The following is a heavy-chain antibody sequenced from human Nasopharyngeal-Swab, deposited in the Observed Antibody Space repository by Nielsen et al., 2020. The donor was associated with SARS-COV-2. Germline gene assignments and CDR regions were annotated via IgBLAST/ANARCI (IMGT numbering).Heavy chain of an antibody. CDR3: ARAETGYSYGYPFDY. J-gene: IGHJ4*02. V-gene: IGHV3-33*01. Sequence: GESLKISCAASGFTFSSYGMHWVRPAPGKGLEWVAVIWYDGSNKYYADSVKGRFTISRDNSKNTLYLQMNSLRAEDTAVYYCARAETGYSYGYPFDYWGQGTLVTVSS. CDR1: GFTFSSYG. D-gene: IGHD5-18*01. CDR2: IWYDGSNK.